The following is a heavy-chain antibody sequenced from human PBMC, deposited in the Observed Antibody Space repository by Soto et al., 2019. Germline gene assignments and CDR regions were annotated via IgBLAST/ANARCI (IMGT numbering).Heavy chain of an antibody. CDR2: ISGSGDDT. Sequence: PGGSLRLSCAASGFTFSSYGMSWVRQAPGKGLEWVSAISGSGDDTFYADSVKGRFAISRDNSKNILYLQTSSLRTEDTAAYYCARPRGYGVFDAYDFWGQGTLVTVSS. V-gene: IGHV3-23*01. CDR1: GFTFSSYG. D-gene: IGHD4-17*01. CDR3: ARPRGYGVFDAYDF. J-gene: IGHJ3*01.